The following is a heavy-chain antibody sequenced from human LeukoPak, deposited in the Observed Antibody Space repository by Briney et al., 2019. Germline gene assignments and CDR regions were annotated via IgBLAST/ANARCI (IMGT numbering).Heavy chain of an antibody. Sequence: PGGSLRLSRAASGFTFSSYAMSWVRQAPGKGLEWVSAISGSGGSTYYADSVKGRFTISRDNSKNTLYLQMNSLRAEDTAVYYCAKDQGEVAVAGTIDWYFDLWGRGTLVTVSS. V-gene: IGHV3-23*01. CDR1: GFTFSSYA. J-gene: IGHJ2*01. CDR2: ISGSGGST. CDR3: AKDQGEVAVAGTIDWYFDL. D-gene: IGHD6-19*01.